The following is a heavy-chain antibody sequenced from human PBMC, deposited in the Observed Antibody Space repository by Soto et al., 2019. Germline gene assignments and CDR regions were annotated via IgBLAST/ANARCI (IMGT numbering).Heavy chain of an antibody. D-gene: IGHD6-13*01. CDR2: ISSRSSHI. J-gene: IGHJ4*02. CDR3: ARVKGSIWYYFEY. CDR1: GFTFSSYT. Sequence: EVQLVESGGGLVKPGGSLRLSCAASGFTFSSYTMNWVRQAPGKGLEWVSSISSRSSHIYYADSVKGRFTISRDNAKLSLYLQMNSLRAEDTAMYYCARVKGSIWYYFEYWGQGTLVIVSS. V-gene: IGHV3-21*01.